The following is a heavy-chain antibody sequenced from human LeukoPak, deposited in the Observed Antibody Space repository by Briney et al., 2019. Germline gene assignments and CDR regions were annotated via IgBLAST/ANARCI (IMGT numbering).Heavy chain of an antibody. V-gene: IGHV4-34*01. CDR2: INHSGST. CDR3: ARGGSVVATIFPFDY. CDR1: GGSFSGYY. Sequence: SETLSLTCAVYGGSFSGYYWSWIRQPPGRGLEWIGEINHSGSTNYNPSLKSRVTISVDTSKNQFSLKLSSVTAADTAVYYCARGGSVVATIFPFDYWGQGTLVTVSS. D-gene: IGHD5-12*01. J-gene: IGHJ4*02.